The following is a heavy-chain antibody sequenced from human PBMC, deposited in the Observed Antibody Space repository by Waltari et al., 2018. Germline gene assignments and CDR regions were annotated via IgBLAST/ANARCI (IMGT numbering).Heavy chain of an antibody. CDR2: GIPILGTA. V-gene: IGHV1-69*01. Sequence: QVQLVQSGAEVKKPGSSVKVSCKASGGTFSSYAISWVRQAPGQGLEWMGGGIPILGTANYAQKVQGRVTITADESTSTAYMELSSLRSEDTAVYYCARATPIKYYYDSSGYFDYWGQGTLVTVSS. J-gene: IGHJ4*02. CDR1: GGTFSSYA. D-gene: IGHD3-22*01. CDR3: ARATPIKYYYDSSGYFDY.